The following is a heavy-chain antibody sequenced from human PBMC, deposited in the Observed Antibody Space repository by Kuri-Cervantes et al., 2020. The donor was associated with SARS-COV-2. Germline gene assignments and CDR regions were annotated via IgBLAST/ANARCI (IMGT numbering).Heavy chain of an antibody. CDR1: GDSVSSASYY. J-gene: IGHJ4*02. D-gene: IGHD3-22*01. CDR2: IYQSGST. CDR3: ARALYYYDASGEY. V-gene: IGHV4-38-2*02. Sequence: SETLSLTCTVSGDSVSSASYYWGWIRQPPGKGLEWIGSIYQSGSTYYNPSLKSRVSISLDMSKNQFSLKLSSVTAADTAVCYCARALYYYDASGEYWGQGTLVTVSS.